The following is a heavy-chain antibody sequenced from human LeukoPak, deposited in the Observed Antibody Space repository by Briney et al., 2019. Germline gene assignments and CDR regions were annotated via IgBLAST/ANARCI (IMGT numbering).Heavy chain of an antibody. Sequence: ASVKVSCKASGYTFTGYYMHWVRQAPGQGLEWMGWINPNSGGTNYAQKFQGRVTMTRDTSISTAYMEVSRLRSDDTAVYYCARDPIVVVPAANRAWFDPWGQGTLVTVSS. V-gene: IGHV1-2*02. CDR3: ARDPIVVVPAANRAWFDP. D-gene: IGHD2-2*01. J-gene: IGHJ5*02. CDR2: INPNSGGT. CDR1: GYTFTGYY.